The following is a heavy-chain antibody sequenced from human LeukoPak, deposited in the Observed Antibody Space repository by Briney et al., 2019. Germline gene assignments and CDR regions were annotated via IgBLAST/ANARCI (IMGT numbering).Heavy chain of an antibody. CDR1: GASISSYY. J-gene: IGHJ4*02. Sequence: SETLSLTCTVSGASISSYYWSWIRQPPGKGLEWIGYIFYSGSTLYNPSLQNRVTISVDTSKNQISLKLTSVTAADTAVYYCASGPYPAAGTDHQFDYWGQGTLVTVSS. CDR3: ASGPYPAAGTDHQFDY. D-gene: IGHD6-13*01. V-gene: IGHV4-59*01. CDR2: IFYSGST.